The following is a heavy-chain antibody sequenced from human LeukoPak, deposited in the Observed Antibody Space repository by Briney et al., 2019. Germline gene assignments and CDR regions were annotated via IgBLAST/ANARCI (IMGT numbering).Heavy chain of an antibody. Sequence: SETLSLTCIVSGDSTSSFYWNWIRQSAGKGLEWIGRFYNSGNIKYNPSLKSRVTMSVDTSQKQFSLKLSSVTAADTAVYYCARDTPVDYNNNYGRDVWAQGITVPVSS. J-gene: IGHJ6*02. V-gene: IGHV4-4*07. CDR2: FYNSGNI. CDR1: GDSTSSFY. CDR3: ARDTPVDYNNNYGRDV.